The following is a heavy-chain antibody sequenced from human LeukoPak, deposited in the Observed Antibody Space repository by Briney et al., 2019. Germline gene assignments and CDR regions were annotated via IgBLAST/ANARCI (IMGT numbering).Heavy chain of an antibody. D-gene: IGHD3-10*01. CDR2: IYTGGNT. CDR3: ARDRPGGGELDFDY. J-gene: IGHJ4*02. CDR1: GFTVSTNY. Sequence: PGGSLRLSCAASGFTVSTNYMSWVRQAPGKGLEWVAVIYTGGNTGYTESVEGRFTISRHNSKNTLYLQMNSLRADDTAVYYCARDRPGGGELDFDYWGQGTLVTVSS. V-gene: IGHV3-53*04.